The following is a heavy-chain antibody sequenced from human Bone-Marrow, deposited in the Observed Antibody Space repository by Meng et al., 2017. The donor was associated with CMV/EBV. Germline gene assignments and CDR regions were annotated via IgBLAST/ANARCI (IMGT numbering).Heavy chain of an antibody. Sequence: LSLTCAASGFTFSSYAMHWVRQAPGKGLEWVAVISYDGSNKYYADSVKGRFTISRDNSKNTLYLQMNSLRAEDTAVYYCAKESQYSGSPVDYWGQGTLVTVSS. J-gene: IGHJ4*02. CDR1: GFTFSSYA. D-gene: IGHD1-26*01. CDR3: AKESQYSGSPVDY. V-gene: IGHV3-30-3*01. CDR2: ISYDGSNK.